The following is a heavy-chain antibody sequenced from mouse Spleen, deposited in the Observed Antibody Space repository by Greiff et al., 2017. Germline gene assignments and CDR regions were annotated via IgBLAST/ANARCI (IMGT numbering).Heavy chain of an antibody. D-gene: IGHD4-1*01. Sequence: EVKLMESGPGLVKPSQSLSLTCSVTGYSITSGYYWNWIRQFPGNKLEWMGYISYDGSNNYNPSLKNRISITRDTSKNQFFLKLNSVTTEDTATYYCARERDWENAMDYWGQGTSVTVSS. J-gene: IGHJ4*01. CDR1: GYSITSGYY. CDR2: ISYDGSN. CDR3: ARERDWENAMDY. V-gene: IGHV3-6*01.